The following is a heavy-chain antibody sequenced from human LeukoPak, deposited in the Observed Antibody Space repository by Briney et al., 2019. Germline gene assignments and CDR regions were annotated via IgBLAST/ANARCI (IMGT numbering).Heavy chain of an antibody. CDR2: ISGSGGST. D-gene: IGHD6-19*01. J-gene: IGHJ4*02. CDR1: GFTFSSYA. V-gene: IGHV3-23*01. CDR3: AKPSSGWSPPDY. Sequence: GGSLRLSCAASGFTFSSYAMSWVRQAPGKGLEWVSAISGSGGSTLCADSVKGRFTISRDKSKNTLYLLMNSLTAEDTAVYYCAKPSSGWSPPDYWGQGTLVTVSS.